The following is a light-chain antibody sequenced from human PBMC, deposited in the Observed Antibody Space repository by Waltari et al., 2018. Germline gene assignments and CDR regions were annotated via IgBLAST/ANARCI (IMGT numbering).Light chain of an antibody. CDR1: TRDFANYNL. CDR3: CSYGGGTTFVV. V-gene: IGLV2-23*02. CDR2: EVS. J-gene: IGLJ2*01. Sequence: QLALPQPPPLPGSLGHPITIPCTEPTRDFANYNLVSWYQQHPGKVPKLMIYEVSERPSGVSNRFSGSKSGNTASLTISGLQAEDEADYYCCSYGGGTTFVVFGGGTKLTVL.